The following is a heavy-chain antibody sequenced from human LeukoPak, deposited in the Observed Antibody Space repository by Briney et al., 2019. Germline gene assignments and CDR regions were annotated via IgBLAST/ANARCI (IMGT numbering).Heavy chain of an antibody. D-gene: IGHD2-8*02. Sequence: GGSLRLSCPGSGFALKSYSLTLVRQAPGKGLERLSSISSTSAYIHYADSVKGRFTISRDNVDNVVYLEMNSLGAEDTATYYCARVAVSGPTGWFDSWGQGTLVIVSS. V-gene: IGHV3-21*01. CDR1: GFALKSYS. J-gene: IGHJ5*01. CDR3: ARVAVSGPTGWFDS. CDR2: ISSTSAYI.